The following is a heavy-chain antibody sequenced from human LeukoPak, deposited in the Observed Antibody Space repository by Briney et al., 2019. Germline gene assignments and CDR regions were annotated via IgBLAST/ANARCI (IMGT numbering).Heavy chain of an antibody. CDR2: MYPWGSA. CDR3: VRQGGGDNCR. V-gene: IGHV3-66*03. J-gene: IGHJ4*01. Sequence: QSGRSLRLSCAASGFTFSDYSIHWVRQAPGKGLEWVSIMYPWGSAFYTDSVKGRFTVTRDESKNMMFLQMNTLRPDDTAMYYCVRQGGGDNCRWGQGALVTVSS. CDR1: GFTFSDYS. D-gene: IGHD4-23*01.